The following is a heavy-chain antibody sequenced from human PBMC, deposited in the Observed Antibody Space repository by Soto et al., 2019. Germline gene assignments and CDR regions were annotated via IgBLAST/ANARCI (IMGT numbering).Heavy chain of an antibody. D-gene: IGHD6-19*01. Sequence: EVQLVESGGGLVQPGGSLRLSCAASGFTFSSYEMNWVRQAPGKGLEWVSYISSSGSTIYYADSVKGRFTISRDNAKNSLYLQMNSLRAEDTAGYYCARGQYSSGGGYFDYWGQETLVTVSS. V-gene: IGHV3-48*03. CDR1: GFTFSSYE. CDR3: ARGQYSSGGGYFDY. CDR2: ISSSGSTI. J-gene: IGHJ4*02.